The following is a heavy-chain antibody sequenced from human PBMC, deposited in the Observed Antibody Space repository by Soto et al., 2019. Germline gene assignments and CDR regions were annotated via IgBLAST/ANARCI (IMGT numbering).Heavy chain of an antibody. CDR2: IYHSGST. V-gene: IGHV4-4*02. Sequence: QVQLQESGPGLVKPSGTLSLTCAVSSGSITSSNWWSWVRQPPGKGLEWIGEIYHSGSTNYTPSLKSRVTISVDKSKNQFSPKLSSVTAADTAVYYCARDQAAQLGKYFQHWGQGTLVTVSS. CDR1: SGSITSSNW. CDR3: ARDQAAQLGKYFQH. D-gene: IGHD6-6*01. J-gene: IGHJ1*01.